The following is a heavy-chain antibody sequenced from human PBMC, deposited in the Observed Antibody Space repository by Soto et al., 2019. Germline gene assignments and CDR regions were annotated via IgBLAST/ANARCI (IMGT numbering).Heavy chain of an antibody. D-gene: IGHD2-2*01. J-gene: IGHJ4*02. CDR3: AKDRDYPRDQFHY. CDR1: GVTFTYYA. V-gene: IGHV3-23*01. CDR2: ISANGQGI. Sequence: GGALGLACAACGVTFTYYAFSWVRQAPGKGLEWVSAISANGQGIYYADSVRGRFTISRDNSKNTVFLHMDSLRAEDTAVYYCAKDRDYPRDQFHYWGQGTLFPVPS.